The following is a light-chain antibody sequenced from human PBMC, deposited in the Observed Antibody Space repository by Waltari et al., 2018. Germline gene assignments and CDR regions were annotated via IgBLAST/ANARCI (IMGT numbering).Light chain of an antibody. V-gene: IGKV1-33*01. Sequence: DIQLTRSPSSLSAFVGDRVSISCQASQDISNHLHWYQQKPGEAPKLLIYDASLLETGVPSRFSGSGSGIDFTVTISSLQPEDLATYYCQQYDSFPLTFGGGTKVEIK. J-gene: IGKJ4*01. CDR3: QQYDSFPLT. CDR2: DAS. CDR1: QDISNH.